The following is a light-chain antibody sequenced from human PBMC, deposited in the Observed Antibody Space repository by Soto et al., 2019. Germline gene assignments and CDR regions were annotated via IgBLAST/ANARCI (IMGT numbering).Light chain of an antibody. CDR2: TTN. CDR1: SSNIGTSS. Sequence: SVLPQPHSSYGTPGQRVTISCSGSSSNIGTSSVHWFQQLPGTAPKLLISTTNQRPSGVPERFSGSKSGTSASLAISGLQSEDEADYYCAAWDDSLNGHVFGTGTKVIVL. V-gene: IGLV1-44*01. J-gene: IGLJ1*01. CDR3: AAWDDSLNGHV.